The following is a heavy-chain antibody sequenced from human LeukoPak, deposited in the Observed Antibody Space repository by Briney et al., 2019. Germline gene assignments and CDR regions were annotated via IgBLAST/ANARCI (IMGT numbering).Heavy chain of an antibody. D-gene: IGHD1-14*01. CDR2: LYSDGNT. CDR1: GFTLITND. Sequence: PGGSLRLSCAPSGFTLITNDMTWVRQAPGKGLEWVSVLYSDGNTKYADSVQGRFTISRDNSKNTLYLEMNSLSPDDTAVYYCARGVEPLAANTLAYWGQGTLVTVSS. V-gene: IGHV3-53*01. CDR3: ARGVEPLAANTLAY. J-gene: IGHJ4*02.